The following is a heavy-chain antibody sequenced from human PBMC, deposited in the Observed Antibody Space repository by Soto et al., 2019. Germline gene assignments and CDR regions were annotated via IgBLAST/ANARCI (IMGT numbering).Heavy chain of an antibody. CDR3: AKSLSATAGDT. D-gene: IGHD2-15*01. V-gene: IGHV3-7*05. J-gene: IGHJ5*02. CDR2: IKQDGSEI. Sequence: PGGSLRLSCAAAGFTFSSYWMSWVRQGPGKGPEWVANIKQDGSEIYYVDSVKGRFTISRDNAKSSLYLQMTSLRAEDTAVYHCAKSLSATAGDTWGQGTLLTVSS. CDR1: GFTFSSYW.